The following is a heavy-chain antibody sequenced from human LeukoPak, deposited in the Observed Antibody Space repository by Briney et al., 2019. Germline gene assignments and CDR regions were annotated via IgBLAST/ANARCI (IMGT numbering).Heavy chain of an antibody. Sequence: AGRSLRLSCAASGFSFDDYAMHWVRQAPGKGLEWVSGITGNGGTIAYADSVKGRFTVSRDNAKSSLYLQMSSLRAEDMALYYRVRESGSYYFDYWGQGTLVTVSS. D-gene: IGHD3-22*01. CDR1: GFSFDDYA. CDR3: VRESGSYYFDY. CDR2: ITGNGGTI. V-gene: IGHV3-9*03. J-gene: IGHJ4*02.